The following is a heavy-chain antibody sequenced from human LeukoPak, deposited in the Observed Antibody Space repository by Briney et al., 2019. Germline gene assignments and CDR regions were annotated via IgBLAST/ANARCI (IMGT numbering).Heavy chain of an antibody. D-gene: IGHD2-2*01. CDR2: MNPNSGHT. CDR3: ARVMGYCSSTSCRFKKYFQN. CDR1: GYTFTSYD. Sequence: ASVKVSCKASGYTFTSYDINWVPQATGQGLEWMGWMNPNSGHTGYAQKFQGRVTITRNTSISTAYMELSSLRSEDTAVYYCARVMGYCSSTSCRFKKYFQNGGQGTLVTVS. J-gene: IGHJ1*01. V-gene: IGHV1-8*03.